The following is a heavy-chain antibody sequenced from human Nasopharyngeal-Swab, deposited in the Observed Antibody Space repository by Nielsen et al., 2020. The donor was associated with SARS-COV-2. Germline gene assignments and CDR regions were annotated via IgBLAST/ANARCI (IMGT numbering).Heavy chain of an antibody. CDR3: ARDRIYYGMDV. V-gene: IGHV3-7*01. CDR1: GFTFSSYG. CDR2: IKQDGSEK. J-gene: IGHJ6*02. Sequence: GESLKISCAASGFTFSSYGMRWVRQAPGKGLEWVANIKQDGSEKYYVDSVEGRFTISRDNAKNSLYLQMNSLRAEDTAVYYCARDRIYYGMDVWGQGTTVTVSS.